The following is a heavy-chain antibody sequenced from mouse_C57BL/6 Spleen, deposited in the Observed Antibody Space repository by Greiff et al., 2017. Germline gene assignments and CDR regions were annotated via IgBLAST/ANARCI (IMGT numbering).Heavy chain of an antibody. D-gene: IGHD2-3*01. CDR2: INPSSGYT. J-gene: IGHJ1*03. V-gene: IGHV1-4*01. CDR3: ARFYDGYYDWYVDV. Sequence: VQLQESGAELARPGASVKMSCKASGYTFTSYTMHWVKQRPGQGLEWIGYINPSSGYTKYNQKFKDKATLTADKSSSTAYMQLSSLTSEDSAVYYCARFYDGYYDWYVDVWGTGTTVTVSS. CDR1: GYTFTSYT.